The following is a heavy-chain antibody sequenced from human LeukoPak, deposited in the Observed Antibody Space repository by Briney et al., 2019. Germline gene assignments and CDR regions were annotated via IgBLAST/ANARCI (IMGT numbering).Heavy chain of an antibody. Sequence: GGSLRLSCAASRFTFSNYWMSWVRQAPGKGLEWVSAISGSGGSTYYADSVKGRLTISRDNSKNTLYLQMNSLRAEDTAVYYCAKKGGSGSYYIYYGMDVWGQGTTVTVSS. CDR3: AKKGGSGSYYIYYGMDV. V-gene: IGHV3-23*01. CDR1: RFTFSNYW. CDR2: ISGSGGST. D-gene: IGHD3-10*01. J-gene: IGHJ6*02.